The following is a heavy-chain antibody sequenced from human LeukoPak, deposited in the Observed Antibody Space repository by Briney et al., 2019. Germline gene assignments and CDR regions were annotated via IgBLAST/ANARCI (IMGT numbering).Heavy chain of an antibody. CDR1: GASITSYY. J-gene: IGHJ4*02. CDR3: ARVGSSGLAPFDY. CDR2: IYHTGNI. Sequence: PSETLSLTCAVSGASITSYYWTWIRQPPGKGLEWIGYIYHTGNIKYNPSLNSRVTISIDTSKNQFSLKLSSVTAADTAVYYCARVGSSGLAPFDYWGQGTLVTVSS. V-gene: IGHV4-59*01. D-gene: IGHD3-22*01.